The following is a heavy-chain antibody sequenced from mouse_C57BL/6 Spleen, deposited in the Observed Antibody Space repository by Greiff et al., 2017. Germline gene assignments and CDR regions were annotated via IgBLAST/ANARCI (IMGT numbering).Heavy chain of an antibody. CDR1: GYTFTSYW. CDR2: IYPGSGST. CDR3: ASLYGSSSWFAY. D-gene: IGHD1-1*01. J-gene: IGHJ3*01. Sequence: QVQLQQPGAELVKPGASVKMSCKASGYTFTSYWITWVKQRPGQGLEWIGDIYPGSGSTNYNEKFKSKATLTVDTSSSTAYMQLSSLTSEDSAVYNCASLYGSSSWFAYWGQGTLVTVSA. V-gene: IGHV1-55*01.